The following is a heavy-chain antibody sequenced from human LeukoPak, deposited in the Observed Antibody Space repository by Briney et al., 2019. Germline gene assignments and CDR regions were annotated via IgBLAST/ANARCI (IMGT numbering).Heavy chain of an antibody. CDR2: IYYSGST. Sequence: SETLSLTCTVSGGSISSYYWSWIRQPPGKGLEWIGYIYYSGSTNYNPSLKSRVTISVDTSKNQFSLKLSSVTAADTAVYYCARLSGIQLWFFDYWGQGTLVTVSS. CDR3: ARLSGIQLWFFDY. J-gene: IGHJ4*02. D-gene: IGHD5-18*01. V-gene: IGHV4-59*08. CDR1: GGSISSYY.